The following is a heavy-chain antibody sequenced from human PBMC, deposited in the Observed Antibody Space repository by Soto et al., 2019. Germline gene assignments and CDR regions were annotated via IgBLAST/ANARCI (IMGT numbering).Heavy chain of an antibody. V-gene: IGHV3-23*01. D-gene: IGHD6-25*01. J-gene: IGHJ6*02. CDR2: ISGSGGST. CDR3: ALSHRGFSDYYYCMDV. Sequence: GGSLRLSCAASGFTFSSYAMSWVRQAPGKGLEWVSAISGSGGSTYYADSVKGRFTISRDNSKNTLYLQMNSLRAEDTAVYYCALSHRGFSDYYYCMDVWGQGTTVTVSS. CDR1: GFTFSSYA.